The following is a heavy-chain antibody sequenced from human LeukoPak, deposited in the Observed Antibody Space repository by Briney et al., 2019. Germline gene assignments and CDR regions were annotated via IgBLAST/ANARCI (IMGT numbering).Heavy chain of an antibody. CDR1: GFTFDDYA. J-gene: IGHJ5*02. V-gene: IGHV3-9*01. Sequence: GGSLRLSCAASGFTFDDYAMHWVRQAPGKGLEWVSGISWNSGSIGYADSVKGRFTISRDNAKNSLYLQMNSLRAEDTAVYYCARDRTGYYGSGGYWFDPWGQGTLVTVSS. CDR2: ISWNSGSI. D-gene: IGHD3-10*01. CDR3: ARDRTGYYGSGGYWFDP.